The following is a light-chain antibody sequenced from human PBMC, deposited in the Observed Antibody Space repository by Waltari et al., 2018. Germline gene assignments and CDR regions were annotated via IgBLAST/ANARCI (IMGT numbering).Light chain of an antibody. CDR2: GAS. Sequence: EIVMTQSPATLSVSPGERATLSCRASQSVSNNFAWYQQKPGQAPRLLIYGASNRATGIPARFSGSGSGTEFTLTISSLQSEDFAVYYCQQYNNWPPLFTFGPGTKVDIK. J-gene: IGKJ3*01. CDR1: QSVSNN. V-gene: IGKV3-15*01. CDR3: QQYNNWPPLFT.